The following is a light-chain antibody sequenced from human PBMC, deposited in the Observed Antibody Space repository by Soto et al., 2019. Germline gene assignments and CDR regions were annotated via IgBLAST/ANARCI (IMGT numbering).Light chain of an antibody. CDR3: QQSYSTLFT. J-gene: IGKJ3*01. V-gene: IGKV1-39*01. CDR1: QSITSY. Sequence: DLQMTQSPSSLSASVGDRVTITCRASQSITSYLNWYQQRPGKAPKLLIYAASSLQSGVPSRFSGSGSGTDFILTISSLQPEDFATYYCQQSYSTLFTFGPGTKVDIK. CDR2: AAS.